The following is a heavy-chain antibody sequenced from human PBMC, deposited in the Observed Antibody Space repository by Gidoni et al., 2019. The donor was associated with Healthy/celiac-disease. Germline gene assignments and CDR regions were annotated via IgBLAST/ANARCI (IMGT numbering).Heavy chain of an antibody. V-gene: IGHV4-59*08. D-gene: IGHD6-13*01. CDR2: IYYSGST. CDR3: ARPGDESQQLGQFDY. J-gene: IGHJ4*02. CDR1: GGSISSYY. Sequence: QVQLQASGPGLVKPSETLSLTCTVSGGSISSYYWSWIRQPPGKGLEWIGYIYYSGSTNYNPSLKSRVTISVDTSKNQFSLKLSSVTAADTAVYYCARPGDESQQLGQFDYWGQGTLVTVSS.